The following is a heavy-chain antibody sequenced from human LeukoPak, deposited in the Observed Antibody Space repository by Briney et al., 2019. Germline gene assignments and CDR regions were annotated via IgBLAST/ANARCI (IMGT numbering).Heavy chain of an antibody. V-gene: IGHV3-7*01. CDR2: IKQDGSEK. D-gene: IGHD5-12*01. J-gene: IGHJ4*02. Sequence: PGGSLRLSCAASGFTFSSYWMSWVRQAPGKGLEWVANIKQDGSEKYYVDSVKGRFTISRDNAKNSLYLQMNSLRAEDTAVYYCARVLWEASEWLPFDYWGQGTLVTVSS. CDR1: GFTFSSYW. CDR3: ARVLWEASEWLPFDY.